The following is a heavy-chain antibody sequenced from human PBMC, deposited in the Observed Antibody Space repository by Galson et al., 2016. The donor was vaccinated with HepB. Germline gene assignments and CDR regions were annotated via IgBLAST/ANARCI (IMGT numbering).Heavy chain of an antibody. CDR3: ARSLRYDSSGYAPAGNYYNGMDV. V-gene: IGHV2-70*01. J-gene: IGHJ6*02. D-gene: IGHD3-22*01. Sequence: PALVKPTQTLTLTCTVSGFSLSTSGMCVSWIRQPPGKALEWLALIDWDDDKYYSTSLKTRLTISKDTSKNQVVLTMTNMDPVDTATYYCARSLRYDSSGYAPAGNYYNGMDVWGQGTTVTVSS. CDR1: GFSLSTSGMC. CDR2: IDWDDDK.